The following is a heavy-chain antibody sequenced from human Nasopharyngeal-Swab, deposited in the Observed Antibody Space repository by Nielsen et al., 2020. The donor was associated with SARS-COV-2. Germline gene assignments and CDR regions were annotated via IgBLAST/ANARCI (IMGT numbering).Heavy chain of an antibody. CDR1: GYTFTSYA. Sequence: ASVKVSCKASGYTFTSYAMHWVRQAPGQRLEWMGWINAGNGNTKYSQKFQGRVTITRDTSASTAYMELSSLRSEDTAVCYCARGDGYYDFWSGQKSGWFDPWGQGTLVTVSS. CDR2: INAGNGNT. V-gene: IGHV1-3*01. CDR3: ARGDGYYDFWSGQKSGWFDP. D-gene: IGHD3-3*01. J-gene: IGHJ5*02.